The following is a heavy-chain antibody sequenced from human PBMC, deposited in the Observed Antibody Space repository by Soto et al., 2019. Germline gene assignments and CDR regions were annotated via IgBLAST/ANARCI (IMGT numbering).Heavy chain of an antibody. CDR1: GYTFTSYK. V-gene: IGHV1-8*01. Sequence: ASVKVSGNASGYTFTSYKINCHRQATGHGLEQLGWINPNSGTTGYAQRFQTRHTMNRNTSISTAYMELCILGSEDWLAYYCARGIFVTMVRGDDAFDIWGQGTMVTVSS. CDR2: INPNSGTT. D-gene: IGHD3-10*01. J-gene: IGHJ3*02. CDR3: ARGIFVTMVRGDDAFDI.